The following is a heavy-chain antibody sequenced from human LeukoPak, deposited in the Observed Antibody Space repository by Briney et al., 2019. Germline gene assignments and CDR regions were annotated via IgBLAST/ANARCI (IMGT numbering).Heavy chain of an antibody. CDR3: AALESGYSYSSIPH. J-gene: IGHJ4*02. D-gene: IGHD5-12*01. CDR1: GFTFSSHW. CDR2: IKNDGSST. V-gene: IGHV3-74*01. Sequence: GGSLRLSCAASGFTFSSHWMHWVRQVPGKGLVWVSRIKNDGSSTGYADSVKGRFTISRDNAKNTLYLQMTSLRAEDTAVYYCAALESGYSYSSIPHWGQGTLVTVSS.